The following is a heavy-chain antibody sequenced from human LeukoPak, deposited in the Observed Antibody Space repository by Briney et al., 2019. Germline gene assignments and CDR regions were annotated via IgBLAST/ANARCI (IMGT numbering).Heavy chain of an antibody. D-gene: IGHD6-6*01. CDR1: GYTFPIYF. Sequence: ASVKVSCKASGYTFPIYFVHWVRQAPGQGLEWTGIINPTGGSTTYAQKFQGRVTMTRDTSTSTVYMELSSLRSDDTAVYYCARTAARRFDYWGQGTLVTVSS. V-gene: IGHV1-46*01. J-gene: IGHJ4*02. CDR2: INPTGGST. CDR3: ARTAARRFDY.